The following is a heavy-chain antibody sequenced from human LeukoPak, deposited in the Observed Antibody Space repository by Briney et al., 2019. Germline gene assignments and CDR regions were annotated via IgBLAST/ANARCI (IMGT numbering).Heavy chain of an antibody. CDR2: IFYSGVT. J-gene: IGHJ4*02. CDR1: GASVGSAGYY. V-gene: IGHV4-61*08. CDR3: ARLGSQLWRYFDC. D-gene: IGHD5-18*01. Sequence: SETLSLTCTVSGASVGSAGYYWGWIRQTPGKGLESLGYIFYSGVTDYNPSLKSRLTISIDTSKSQFSLNLNSVTAADTAVYYCARLGSQLWRYFDCWGQGTLVTVSS.